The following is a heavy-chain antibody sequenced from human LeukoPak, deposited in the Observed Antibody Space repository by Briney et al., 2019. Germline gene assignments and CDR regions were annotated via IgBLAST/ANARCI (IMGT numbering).Heavy chain of an antibody. CDR2: IYTSGST. V-gene: IGHV4-4*07. D-gene: IGHD5-12*01. Sequence: SETLSLTCTVSGGSISSYYWSWIRQPAGKGLEWIGRIYTSGSTNYNPSLKSRVTMSVDTSKNQFSLKLSSVTAADTAVYYCASQPYSGYGGNNWFDPCGEGTLVTVSS. CDR3: ASQPYSGYGGNNWFDP. CDR1: GGSISSYY. J-gene: IGHJ5*02.